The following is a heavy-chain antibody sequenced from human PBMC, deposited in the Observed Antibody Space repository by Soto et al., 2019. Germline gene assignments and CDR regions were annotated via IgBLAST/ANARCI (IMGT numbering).Heavy chain of an antibody. Sequence: QVQLQESGPGLVKPSGTLSLTCAVSSDSISSSNWWSWVRQPPGKGLEWIGEIYHSGSTNYNPSLKRRVTISVDKSKNQFSLKLSSVTAADTAVYYCARVFCLGFCGESPYYYMDVWGKGTTVTVSS. J-gene: IGHJ6*03. V-gene: IGHV4-4*02. CDR1: SDSISSSNW. CDR2: IYHSGST. CDR3: ARVFCLGFCGESPYYYMDV. D-gene: IGHD2-15*01.